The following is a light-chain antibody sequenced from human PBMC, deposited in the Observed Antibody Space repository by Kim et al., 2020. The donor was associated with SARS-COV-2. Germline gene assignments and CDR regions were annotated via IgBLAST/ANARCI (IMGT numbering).Light chain of an antibody. Sequence: SYELTQPPSVSVSPGQTASMTCSGDKWGDKYSCWYQQKPGQSPVLVIYQDSKRPSGIPERFSGSNSGNTATLTISGTQAMDEADYYCQAWDSSTAVFGGGTQLTVL. CDR3: QAWDSSTAV. V-gene: IGLV3-1*01. CDR1: KWGDKY. J-gene: IGLJ3*02. CDR2: QDS.